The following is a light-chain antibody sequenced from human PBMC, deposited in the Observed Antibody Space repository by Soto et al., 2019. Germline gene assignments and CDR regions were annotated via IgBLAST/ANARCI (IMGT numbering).Light chain of an antibody. CDR3: QQYESYPLT. V-gene: IGKV1-5*03. CDR1: PSINNW. CDR2: KAS. J-gene: IGKJ4*01. Sequence: DIQMTHTPSTLSASEGDRVTIICRASPSINNWLAWYQQKPRKAPKLLITKASNLKSVVPSRFCGPGSGTEFSLMISSLHPDEFASYYCQQYESYPLTFGGGTKVEI.